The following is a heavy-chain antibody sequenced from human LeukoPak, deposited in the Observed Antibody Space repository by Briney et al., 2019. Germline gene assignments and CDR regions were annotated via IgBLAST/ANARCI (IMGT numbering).Heavy chain of an antibody. CDR3: ARGTLYYYDSSGYYYGY. CDR1: GFIFSSYS. CDR2: ISSSSSYI. J-gene: IGHJ4*02. V-gene: IGHV3-21*01. Sequence: TGGSLRLSCAASGFIFSSYSMSWVRQAPGKGLEWVSSISSSSSYIYYADSVKGRFTISRDNAKNSLYLQMNSLRAEDTAVYYCARGTLYYYDSSGYYYGYWGQGTLVTVSS. D-gene: IGHD3-22*01.